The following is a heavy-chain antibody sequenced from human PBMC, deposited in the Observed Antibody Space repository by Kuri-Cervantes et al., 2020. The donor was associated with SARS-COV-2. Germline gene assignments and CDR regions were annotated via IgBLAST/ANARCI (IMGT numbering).Heavy chain of an antibody. CDR1: GYTFTSYG. V-gene: IGHV1-18*04. J-gene: IGHJ4*02. D-gene: IGHD6-19*01. CDR2: ISAYNGNT. Sequence: ASVKVSCKASGYTFTSYGISWVRQAPGQGLEWMGWISAYNGNTNYAQKFQGRVTITADESTSTAYMELSSLRSEDTAVYYCARVRDSSGWYFDYWGQGTLVTVSS. CDR3: ARVRDSSGWYFDY.